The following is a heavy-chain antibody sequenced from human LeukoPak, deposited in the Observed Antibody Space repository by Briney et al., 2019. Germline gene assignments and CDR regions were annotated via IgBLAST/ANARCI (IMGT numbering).Heavy chain of an antibody. CDR1: GYTFTSYG. CDR2: ISAYNGNT. CDR3: ARSHYDILTGYYTEYYYYGMDV. V-gene: IGHV1-18*01. Sequence: ASVKVSCKASGYTFTSYGISWVRQAPRQGLEWMGWISAYNGNTNYAQKLQGRVTMTTDTSTSTAYMELRSPRSDDTAVYYCARSHYDILTGYYTEYYYYGMDVWGQGTTVTVSS. D-gene: IGHD3-9*01. J-gene: IGHJ6*02.